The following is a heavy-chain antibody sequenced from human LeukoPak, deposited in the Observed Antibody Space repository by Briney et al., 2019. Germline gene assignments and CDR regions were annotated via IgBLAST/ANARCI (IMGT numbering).Heavy chain of an antibody. CDR3: ARRTWDSYGVFDY. CDR2: INHSGST. J-gene: IGHJ4*02. Sequence: SETLSLTCAVYGGSFSGYHWSWIRQPPGKGLEWIGEINHSGSTNYNPSLKSRVTISVDTSKDQFSLKLSSVTAADTAVYYCARRTWDSYGVFDYWGQGTLVTVSS. CDR1: GGSFSGYH. D-gene: IGHD5-18*01. V-gene: IGHV4-34*01.